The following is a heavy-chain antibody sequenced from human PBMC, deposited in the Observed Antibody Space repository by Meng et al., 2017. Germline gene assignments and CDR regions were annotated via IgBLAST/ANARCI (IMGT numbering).Heavy chain of an antibody. D-gene: IGHD2-8*01. Sequence: ASVKVSCKASGYTFTSYAMHWVRQAPGQRLEWMGWINAGNGNTKYSQKFQGRVTITRDTSASTAYMELSSLRSEDTAVYYCATGHPGYCTNGVCYTGYFDYWGQGTLVTVSS. CDR2: INAGNGNT. J-gene: IGHJ4*02. V-gene: IGHV1-3*01. CDR1: GYTFTSYA. CDR3: ATGHPGYCTNGVCYTGYFDY.